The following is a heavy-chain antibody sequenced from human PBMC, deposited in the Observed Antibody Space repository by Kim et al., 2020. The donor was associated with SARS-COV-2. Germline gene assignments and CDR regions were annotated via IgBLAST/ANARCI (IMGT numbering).Heavy chain of an antibody. CDR3: AREVTYYYDSSGSYFDY. J-gene: IGHJ4*02. V-gene: IGHV1-69*04. Sequence: FKGRVTIPADKATSTAYMELSSLRSEDTAVYYCAREVTYYYDSSGSYFDYWGQGTLVTVSS. D-gene: IGHD3-22*01.